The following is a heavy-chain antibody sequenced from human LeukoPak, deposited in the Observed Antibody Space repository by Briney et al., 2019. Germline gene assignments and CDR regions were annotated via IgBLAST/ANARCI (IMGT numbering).Heavy chain of an antibody. CDR3: AKSMEHYYGSGSKRYYFDY. CDR1: GFTFDDYA. D-gene: IGHD3-10*01. Sequence: GGSLRLSCAASGFTFDDYAMHWVRQAPGKGLEWLSGISWNSGSIGYADSVKGRFTISRDNAKNSLYLQMNSPRAEDTALYYCAKSMEHYYGSGSKRYYFDYWGQGTLVTVSS. CDR2: ISWNSGSI. J-gene: IGHJ4*02. V-gene: IGHV3-9*01.